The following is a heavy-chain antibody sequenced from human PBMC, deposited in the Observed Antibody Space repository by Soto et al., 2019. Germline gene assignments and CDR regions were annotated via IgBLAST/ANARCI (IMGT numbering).Heavy chain of an antibody. CDR1: GFTFSSYA. D-gene: IGHD3-22*01. J-gene: IGHJ5*02. Sequence: GGSLRLSCAASGFTFSSYAMSWVRQAPGKGLEWVSAISGSGGSTYYADSVKGRFTISRDNSKNTLYLQMNSLRAEDTAVYYCAKEEPYYYDSSGDFDPWGQGTLVTVSS. CDR2: ISGSGGST. V-gene: IGHV3-23*01. CDR3: AKEEPYYYDSSGDFDP.